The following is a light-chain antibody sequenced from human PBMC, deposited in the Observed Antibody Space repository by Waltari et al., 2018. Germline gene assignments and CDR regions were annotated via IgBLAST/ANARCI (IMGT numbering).Light chain of an antibody. CDR1: NIGRKH. Sequence: SYVLTQPPSVSVAPGKTARITCGGNNIGRKHVHWYHQKPGQAPVLVVYDDSARPSGIPERFSGSNSGNTATLTISRVEAGDEADYYCQVWDSSSDHVVFGGGTKLTVL. CDR3: QVWDSSSDHVV. CDR2: DDS. V-gene: IGLV3-21*03. J-gene: IGLJ2*01.